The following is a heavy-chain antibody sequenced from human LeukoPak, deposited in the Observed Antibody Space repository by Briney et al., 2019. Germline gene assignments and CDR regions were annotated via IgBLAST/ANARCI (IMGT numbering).Heavy chain of an antibody. CDR1: GGSFSGYY. J-gene: IGHJ4*02. CDR2: INHSGST. CDR3: ARLYYDY. Sequence: SETLSLTCAVYGGSFSGYYWSWIRPPPGKGLERIGEINHSGSTNYNPSLKSRVTISVDTSKNQFSLKLSSVTAADTAVYYCARLYYDYWGQGTLVTVSS. V-gene: IGHV4-34*01.